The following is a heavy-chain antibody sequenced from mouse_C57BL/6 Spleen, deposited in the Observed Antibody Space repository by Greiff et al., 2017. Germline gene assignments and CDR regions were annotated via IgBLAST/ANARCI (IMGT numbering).Heavy chain of an antibody. D-gene: IGHD1-1*01. CDR1: GYTFTDYE. V-gene: IGHV1-15*01. CDR3: TRYYYCSSYYAMDY. Sequence: QVQLQQSGAELVRPGASVTLSCKASGYTFTDYEMHWVKQTPVHGLEWIGAIDPETGGTAYNQKFKGKAILTADKSSSTAYMELRSLTSEDSAVYYCTRYYYCSSYYAMDYWGQGTSVTVSS. J-gene: IGHJ4*01. CDR2: IDPETGGT.